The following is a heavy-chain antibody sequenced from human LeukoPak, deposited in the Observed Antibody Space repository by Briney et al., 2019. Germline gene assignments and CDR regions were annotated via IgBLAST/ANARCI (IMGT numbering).Heavy chain of an antibody. Sequence: GGSLRLSCAASGFTFSSYSMNWVRQAPGKGLEWVSFISTSSSYIHNADSVKGRFTISRDNAENSLYLQMNSLRAEDTAVYYCARAAIAAARIYYYMDVWDKGTTVTVSS. D-gene: IGHD6-13*01. CDR2: ISTSSSYI. CDR3: ARAAIAAARIYYYMDV. V-gene: IGHV3-21*01. J-gene: IGHJ6*03. CDR1: GFTFSSYS.